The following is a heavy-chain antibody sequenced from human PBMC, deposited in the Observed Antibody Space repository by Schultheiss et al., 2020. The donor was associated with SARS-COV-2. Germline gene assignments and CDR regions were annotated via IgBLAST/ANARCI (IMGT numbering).Heavy chain of an antibody. Sequence: ASVKVSCKASGYTFTSYDINWVRQATGQGLEWMGWMNPNSGNTGYAQKFQGRVTMTRNTSISTAYMELSSLRSEDTAVYYCARAGRNSGYDWGWVTRYYYGMDVWGQGTTVTVSS. D-gene: IGHD5-12*01. V-gene: IGHV1-8*01. J-gene: IGHJ6*02. CDR3: ARAGRNSGYDWGWVTRYYYGMDV. CDR2: MNPNSGNT. CDR1: GYTFTSYD.